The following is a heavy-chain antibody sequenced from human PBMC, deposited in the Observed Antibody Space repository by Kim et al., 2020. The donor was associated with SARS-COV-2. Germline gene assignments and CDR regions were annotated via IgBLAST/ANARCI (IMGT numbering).Heavy chain of an antibody. D-gene: IGHD4-17*01. V-gene: IGHV4-34*01. J-gene: IGHJ4*02. CDR3: ARVYGDYVGGSY. Sequence: SETLSLTCAVYGGSFSGYYWSWIRQPPGKGLEWIGEINHSGSTNYNPSLKSRVTISVDTSKNQFSLKLSSVTAADTAVYYCARVYGDYVGGSYWGQGTLVTVSS. CDR2: INHSGST. CDR1: GGSFSGYY.